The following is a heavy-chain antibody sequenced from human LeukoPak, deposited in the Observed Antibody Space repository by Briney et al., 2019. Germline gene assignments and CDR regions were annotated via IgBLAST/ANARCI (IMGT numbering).Heavy chain of an antibody. CDR2: VSDSGST. V-gene: IGHV4-59*01. CDR1: GGSISSYF. J-gene: IGHJ4*02. D-gene: IGHD4-17*01. Sequence: SETLSLTCTISGGSISSYFWTWIQQHPGKELEWIGYVSDSGSTNYNPSLESRGTISVDTSKNQFSLKLSSVTAADTAVYYCARARPHPHTGYLDYWGQGTLVTVSS. CDR3: ARARPHPHTGYLDY.